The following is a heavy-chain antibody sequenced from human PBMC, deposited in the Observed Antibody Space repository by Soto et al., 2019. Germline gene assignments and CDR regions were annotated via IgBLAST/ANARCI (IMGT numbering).Heavy chain of an antibody. CDR3: ARGPRGMEVPANGLAFDI. CDR2: IYYSGST. CDR1: GGSISSYY. V-gene: IGHV4-59*01. J-gene: IGHJ3*02. Sequence: QVQLQESGPGLVKPSETLSLTCTVSGGSISSYYWSWIRQPPGKGLEWIGYIYYSGSTNYNPSLKSRVTISVDTSKNQFSLKLSSVTAADTAVYYCARGPRGMEVPANGLAFDIWGQGTMVTVSS. D-gene: IGHD2-2*01.